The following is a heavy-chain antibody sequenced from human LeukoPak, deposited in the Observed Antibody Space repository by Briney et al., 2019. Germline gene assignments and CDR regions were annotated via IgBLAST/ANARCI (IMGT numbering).Heavy chain of an antibody. V-gene: IGHV3-23*01. D-gene: IGHD3-3*01. CDR3: AKDRLEWLLSSDY. Sequence: QAGGSLRLSCAASGFTFSSYAMSWVRRAPGKGLEWVSAISGSGGSTYYADSVKGRFTISRDNSKNTLYLQMNSLRAEDTAVYYCAKDRLEWLLSSDYWGQGTLVTVSS. J-gene: IGHJ4*02. CDR1: GFTFSSYA. CDR2: ISGSGGST.